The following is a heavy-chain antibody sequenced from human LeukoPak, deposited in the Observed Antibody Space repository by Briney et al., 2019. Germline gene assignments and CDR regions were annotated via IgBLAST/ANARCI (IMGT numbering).Heavy chain of an antibody. CDR3: ARGRSSYYDSSGYYH. Sequence: SVKVSCKASGGTFSSYAISWVRQAPGQGLEWMGGIIPIFGTANYAQKFQGRVTITADESTSTAYMELSSLRSEDTAVYYCARGRSSYYDSSGYYHWGQGTLVSVSS. CDR2: IIPIFGTA. CDR1: GGTFSSYA. D-gene: IGHD3-22*01. V-gene: IGHV1-69*13. J-gene: IGHJ4*02.